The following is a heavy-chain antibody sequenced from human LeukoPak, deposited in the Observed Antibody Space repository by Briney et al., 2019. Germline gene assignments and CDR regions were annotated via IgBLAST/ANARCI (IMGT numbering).Heavy chain of an antibody. CDR1: GGSISSSSYY. CDR2: IYDSGST. D-gene: IGHD1-1*01. J-gene: IGHJ6*02. Sequence: SETLSLTCTVSGGSISSSSYYWGWIRQPPGKGLEWIGYIYDSGSTNYNPSLKSRVTISVDTSKNQFSLKLSSVTAADTAVYYCARVGGTNYYYYGMDVWGQGTTVTVSS. V-gene: IGHV4-61*05. CDR3: ARVGGTNYYYYGMDV.